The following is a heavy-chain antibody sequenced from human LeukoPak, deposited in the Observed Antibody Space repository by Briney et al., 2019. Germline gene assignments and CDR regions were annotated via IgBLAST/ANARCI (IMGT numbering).Heavy chain of an antibody. Sequence: GGSLRLSCTASGFTFGDYAMSWFRQAPGKGLEWVGFIRSKAYGGITEYAASVKGRFTISRDDSKSIAYLQMNSLKTEDTAVYYCTRVKMATTREVDYWGQGTLVTVSS. CDR3: TRVKMATTREVDY. D-gene: IGHD5-24*01. V-gene: IGHV3-49*03. CDR2: IRSKAYGGIT. J-gene: IGHJ4*02. CDR1: GFTFGDYA.